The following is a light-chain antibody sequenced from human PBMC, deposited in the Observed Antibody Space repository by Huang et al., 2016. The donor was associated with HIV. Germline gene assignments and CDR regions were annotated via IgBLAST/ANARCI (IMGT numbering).Light chain of an antibody. J-gene: IGKJ1*01. Sequence: AIRMTQSPSSLSASTGDRVNITCRASQDINNFLAWYQQKPGKAPNLLIYADSILETGVPSRCSGSGSGTEFNLSISCLQSEDFATYYCQQYYSYRTFGQGTQVEIK. CDR1: QDINNF. CDR3: QQYYSYRT. CDR2: ADS. V-gene: IGKV1-8*01.